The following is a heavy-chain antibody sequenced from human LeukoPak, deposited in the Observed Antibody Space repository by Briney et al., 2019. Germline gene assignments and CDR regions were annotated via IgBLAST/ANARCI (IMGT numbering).Heavy chain of an antibody. CDR2: IYYSGST. CDR1: GGSFSSYY. D-gene: IGHD3-22*01. V-gene: IGHV4-59*08. CDR3: ARAYFDTSAYYPHFEY. Sequence: PPETLSLTCTVSGGSFSSYYWTWIRQPPGKGLEWIGYIYYSGSTNYNPSLKSRLTISIATSKNQFYLNLRSVTAADTAVYYCARAYFDTSAYYPHFEYWGPGTLVTVSS. J-gene: IGHJ4*02.